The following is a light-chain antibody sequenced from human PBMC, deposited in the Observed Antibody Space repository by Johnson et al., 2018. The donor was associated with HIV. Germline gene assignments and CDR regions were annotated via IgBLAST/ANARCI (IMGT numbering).Light chain of an antibody. CDR3: GTWDSSLSCYV. V-gene: IGLV1-51*01. Sequence: QPVLTQPPSVSAAPGQKVTISCSGSSSNIGNNFISWYQQLPGSAPKLLIYDNNKRPSGIPDRFSGSKSGTSATLGITGLMTGDEADYYCGTWDSSLSCYVFGTGTKVTVL. J-gene: IGLJ1*01. CDR2: DNN. CDR1: SSNIGNNF.